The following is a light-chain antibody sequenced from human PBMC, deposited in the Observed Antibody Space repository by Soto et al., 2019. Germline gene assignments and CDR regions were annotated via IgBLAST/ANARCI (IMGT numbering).Light chain of an antibody. CDR1: QNILNH. Sequence: IQLTQSPSSLSASVGDRVTITCRTSQNILNHLNWYQQKPGKVPKILIYGACTLHNGVPSRFSAGGSGSLFTLTINNLQPDDFATYYCQQTFNTFFTFGPGT. J-gene: IGKJ3*01. V-gene: IGKV1-39*01. CDR2: GAC. CDR3: QQTFNTFFT.